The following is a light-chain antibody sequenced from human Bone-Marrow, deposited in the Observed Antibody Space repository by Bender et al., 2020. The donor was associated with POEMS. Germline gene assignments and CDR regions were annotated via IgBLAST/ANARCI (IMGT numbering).Light chain of an antibody. J-gene: IGLJ2*01. CDR1: SSDVGGYNY. V-gene: IGLV2-8*01. CDR3: SSYAGSYSLL. Sequence: QSALTQPPSASGSPGQSVTISCTGTSSDVGGYNYVSWYQQHPGKAPKLMIYEVSKRPSGVPDRFSGSKSGNTASLTISGLQADDEADYYCSSYAGSYSLLFGGGTKLTVL. CDR2: EVS.